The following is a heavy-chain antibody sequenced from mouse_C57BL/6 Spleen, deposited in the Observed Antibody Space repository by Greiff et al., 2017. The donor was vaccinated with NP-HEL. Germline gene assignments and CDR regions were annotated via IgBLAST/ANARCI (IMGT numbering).Heavy chain of an antibody. CDR3: ARSGDYSNSDYAMDY. D-gene: IGHD2-5*01. J-gene: IGHJ4*01. CDR2: INPSTGGT. CDR1: GYSFTGYY. V-gene: IGHV1-42*01. Sequence: EVQLQQSGPELVKPGASVKISCKASGYSFTGYYMNWVKQSPEKSLEWIGEINPSTGGTTYNQKFKAKATLTVDKSSSTAYMQLKSLTSEDSAVYYCARSGDYSNSDYAMDYWGQGTSVTVSS.